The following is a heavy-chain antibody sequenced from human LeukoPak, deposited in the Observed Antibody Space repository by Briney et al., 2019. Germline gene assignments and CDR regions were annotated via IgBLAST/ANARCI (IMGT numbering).Heavy chain of an antibody. D-gene: IGHD2-15*01. Sequence: ASVKVSCKASGYTFTGYYMHWVRQAPGQGLEWMGWINPNSGGTNYAQKFQGWVTMARDTSISTAYMELSRLRSDDTAVYYCARGGDIVVVVAATLDYWGQGTQVTVSS. J-gene: IGHJ4*02. CDR1: GYTFTGYY. V-gene: IGHV1-2*04. CDR3: ARGGDIVVVVAATLDY. CDR2: INPNSGGT.